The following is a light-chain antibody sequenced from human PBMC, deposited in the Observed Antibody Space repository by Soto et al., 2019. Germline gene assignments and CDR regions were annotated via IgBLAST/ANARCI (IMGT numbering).Light chain of an antibody. CDR2: AAS. Sequence: DIQTTQSPSSLSASVGDRVTITCRASQSISSYLNWYQHKPGKAPKLLIYAASSFQSGVPSRFSGSESGTDFTLTISSLQPEDFATYYCQQTYSAPLTFGGGTKVDIK. V-gene: IGKV1-39*01. J-gene: IGKJ4*01. CDR1: QSISSY. CDR3: QQTYSAPLT.